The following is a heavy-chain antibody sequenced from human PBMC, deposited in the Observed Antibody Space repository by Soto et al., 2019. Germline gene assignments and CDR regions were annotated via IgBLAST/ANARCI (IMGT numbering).Heavy chain of an antibody. CDR3: ARARAEGITGTTPLFDP. Sequence: QVQLVQSGAEVKKPGSSVKVSCKASGGTFSSYTISWVRQAPGQGLEWMGRIIPILGIANYAQKCQGRVTITADKSTSTAYMELSSLRSEDTAVYYCARARAEGITGTTPLFDPWGQGTLVTVSS. J-gene: IGHJ5*02. CDR1: GGTFSSYT. CDR2: IIPILGIA. V-gene: IGHV1-69*02. D-gene: IGHD1-20*01.